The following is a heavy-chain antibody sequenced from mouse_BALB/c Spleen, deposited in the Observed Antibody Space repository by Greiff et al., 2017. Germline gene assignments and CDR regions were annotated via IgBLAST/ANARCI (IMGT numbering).Heavy chain of an antibody. CDR3: ARHPTGTGAMDY. D-gene: IGHD4-1*02. CDR1: GFTFSSYT. V-gene: IGHV5-12-2*01. CDR2: ISNGGGST. J-gene: IGHJ4*01. Sequence: EVHLVESGGGLVQPGGSLKLSCAASGFTFSSYTMSWVRQTPEKRLEWVAYISNGGGSTYYPDTVKGRFTISRDNAKNTLYLQMSSLKSEDTAMYYCARHPTGTGAMDYWGQGTSVTVSS.